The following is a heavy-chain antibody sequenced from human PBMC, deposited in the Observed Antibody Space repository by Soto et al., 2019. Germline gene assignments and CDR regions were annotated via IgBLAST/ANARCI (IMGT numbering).Heavy chain of an antibody. Sequence: ASETLSLTCAVYGGSFSGYYWSWIRQPPGKGLEWIGEINHSGSTNYNPSLKSRAALSVDTSENHLSLTLNSVTSADTAVYFCARDRRDGYKRYFEFWGQGNQVTVSS. J-gene: IGHJ4*02. D-gene: IGHD5-12*01. CDR3: ARDRRDGYKRYFEF. CDR2: INHSGST. V-gene: IGHV4-34*01. CDR1: GGSFSGYY.